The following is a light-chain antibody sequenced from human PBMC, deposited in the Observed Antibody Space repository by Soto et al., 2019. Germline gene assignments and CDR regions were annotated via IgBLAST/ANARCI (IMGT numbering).Light chain of an antibody. CDR1: KLGNKY. CDR2: QDV. V-gene: IGLV3-1*01. CDR3: QAWDSSTAFV. Sequence: SYELTQPPSVSVSPGQTASITCSGDKLGNKYASWYQQKPGQSPVLVIYQDVRRPSGIPERFSGSSSGNTATLTISGTQAMDEADYYCQAWDSSTAFVFGPGTKLTVL. J-gene: IGLJ1*01.